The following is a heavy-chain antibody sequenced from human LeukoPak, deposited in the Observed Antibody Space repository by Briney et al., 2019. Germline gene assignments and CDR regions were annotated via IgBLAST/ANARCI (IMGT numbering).Heavy chain of an antibody. CDR1: GDSISSSSYY. Sequence: TSETLSLTCSVSGDSISSSSYYWGWIRQPPGKGLEWIGTIFYSGTTYYNPSLKSRVTMSVDTSNNQFSLKLTSVTAADTAIYYCARDCGGSYCRSWGQGTLVTVSS. CDR2: IFYSGTT. D-gene: IGHD1-26*01. CDR3: ARDCGGSYCRS. J-gene: IGHJ4*02. V-gene: IGHV4-39*02.